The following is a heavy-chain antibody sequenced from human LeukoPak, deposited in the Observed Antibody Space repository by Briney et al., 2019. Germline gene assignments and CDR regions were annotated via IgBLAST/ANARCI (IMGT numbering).Heavy chain of an antibody. D-gene: IGHD3-22*01. J-gene: IGHJ3*02. CDR2: IIPILGIA. Sequence: LGASVKVSCKASGGTFSSYAISWVRQAPGQGLEWMGRIIPILGIANYAQKFQGRVTITADKSTSTAYMELSSLRSEDTAVYYCAKESSGYYLADAAFDIWGQGTMVTVSS. CDR3: AKESSGYYLADAAFDI. CDR1: GGTFSSYA. V-gene: IGHV1-69*04.